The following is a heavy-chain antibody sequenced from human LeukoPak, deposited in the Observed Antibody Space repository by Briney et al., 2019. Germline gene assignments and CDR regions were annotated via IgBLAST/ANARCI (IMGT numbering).Heavy chain of an antibody. CDR3: ARGGLNVGATHPRPFDY. V-gene: IGHV4-34*01. J-gene: IGHJ4*02. CDR1: GGSISSYY. CDR2: INHSGST. Sequence: SETLSLTCTVSGGSISSYYWSWIRQPPGKGLEWIGEINHSGSTNYNPSLKSRVTISVDTSKNQFSLKLSSVTAADTAVYYCARGGLNVGATHPRPFDYWGQGTLVTVSS. D-gene: IGHD1-26*01.